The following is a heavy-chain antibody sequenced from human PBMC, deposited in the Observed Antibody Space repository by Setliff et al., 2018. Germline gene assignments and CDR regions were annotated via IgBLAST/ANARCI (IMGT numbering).Heavy chain of an antibody. D-gene: IGHD6-25*01. V-gene: IGHV1-24*01. CDR3: ARDLYNSGSDY. CDR2: FDPEDGET. CDR1: GYTLTELS. J-gene: IGHJ4*02. Sequence: ASVKVSCKVSGYTLTELSMHWVRQAPGKGLEWMGGFDPEDGETIYAQKFQGRVTMTRDTSISTAYMDLSRLRSDDTAVYYCARDLYNSGSDYWGQGTLVTVSS.